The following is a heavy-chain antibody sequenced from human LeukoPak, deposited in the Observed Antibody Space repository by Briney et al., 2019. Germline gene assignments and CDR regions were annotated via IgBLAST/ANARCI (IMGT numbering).Heavy chain of an antibody. J-gene: IGHJ4*02. CDR2: IKQDGSEK. CDR3: ARDRVVFEY. D-gene: IGHD2-15*01. Sequence: PGESLRLSCAASGFTFSSYWMSWVRQAPGKGLEWVANIKQDGSEKYYVDSVKGRFTISRDNAKNSLYLQLNSVRVEDTAVSYCARDRVVFEYWGQGTLVTVSS. CDR1: GFTFSSYW. V-gene: IGHV3-7*05.